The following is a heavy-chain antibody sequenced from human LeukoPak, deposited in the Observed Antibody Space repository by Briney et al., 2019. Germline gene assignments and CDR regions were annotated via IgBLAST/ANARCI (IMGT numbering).Heavy chain of an antibody. V-gene: IGHV1-8*01. CDR1: GYTFTYYD. CDR3: VRVVIDSSGSYYSFFDY. CDR2: MNPHNGNT. J-gene: IGHJ4*02. D-gene: IGHD3-22*01. Sequence: ASVKVSCKASGYTFTYYDINWVRQATGQGLEWMGWMNPHNGNTGYAQKFQGTVTMTRDTSISMAYMELSSLRSEDTAVYYCVRVVIDSSGSYYSFFDYWGQGTLVTVSS.